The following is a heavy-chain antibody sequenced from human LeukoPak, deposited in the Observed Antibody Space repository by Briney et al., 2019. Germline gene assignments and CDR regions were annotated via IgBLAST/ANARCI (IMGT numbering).Heavy chain of an antibody. Sequence: ASVKVSCKASGYTFTSYGISWVRQAPGQGLEWMGWISAYNGNTNYPQKLHDRVTMTTDTSTSTVYMELRSLTSEDTAVYYCARGRVGFDFWGQGTLVTVSS. CDR2: ISAYNGNT. CDR1: GYTFTSYG. CDR3: ARGRVGFDF. V-gene: IGHV1-18*01. D-gene: IGHD1-26*01. J-gene: IGHJ4*02.